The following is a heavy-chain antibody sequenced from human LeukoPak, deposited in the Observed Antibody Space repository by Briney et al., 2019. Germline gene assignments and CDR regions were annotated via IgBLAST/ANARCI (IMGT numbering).Heavy chain of an antibody. J-gene: IGHJ3*02. Sequence: GASVKVSCKASGYTFTSYGISWVRQAPGQGLEWMGWISAYNGNTNYAQKLQGRVTMTTDTSTSTAYMELRSLRSDDTAVYYCARDWRAVPSGFWSGYYSNDAHDIWGQGTMVTVSS. CDR2: ISAYNGNT. CDR1: GYTFTSYG. V-gene: IGHV1-18*01. D-gene: IGHD3-3*01. CDR3: ARDWRAVPSGFWSGYYSNDAHDI.